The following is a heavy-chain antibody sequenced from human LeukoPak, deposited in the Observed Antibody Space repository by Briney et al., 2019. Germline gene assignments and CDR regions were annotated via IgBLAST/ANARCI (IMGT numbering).Heavy chain of an antibody. J-gene: IGHJ4*02. CDR2: ISGSGGST. Sequence: PGGSLRLSCAASEFTFSSCAMSWVRQAPGEGLEWVSVISGSGGSTYYADSVKGRFTISRDNSKNTLYLQMNSLGAEDTAVYYCAKARGRDGYKDELDYWGQGTLVTVSS. V-gene: IGHV3-23*01. D-gene: IGHD5-24*01. CDR3: AKARGRDGYKDELDY. CDR1: EFTFSSCA.